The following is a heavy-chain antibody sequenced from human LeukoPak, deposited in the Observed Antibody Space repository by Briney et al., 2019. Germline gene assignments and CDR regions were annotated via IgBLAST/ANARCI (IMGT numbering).Heavy chain of an antibody. CDR1: GGSISRGGHY. CDR2: IYTSGST. Sequence: SETLSLTCTVSGGSISRGGHYWSWIRQHPGKGLEWIGRIYTSGSTNYNPSLKSRVTMSVDTSKNQFSLKLSSVTAADTAVYYCARDGLVVAFDYWGQGTLVTVSS. CDR3: ARDGLVVAFDY. D-gene: IGHD2-15*01. J-gene: IGHJ4*02. V-gene: IGHV4-61*02.